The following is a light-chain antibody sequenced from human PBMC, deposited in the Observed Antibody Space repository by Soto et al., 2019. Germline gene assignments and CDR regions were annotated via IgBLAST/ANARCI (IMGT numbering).Light chain of an antibody. J-gene: IGKJ1*01. V-gene: IGKV3-15*01. Sequence: DIVLTQSPVTLSASPGESATLSCRASQTVNSDLAWYQQKPGQAPRLLIYGAYIRAVGIPARFSGSGSGADFTLTIRSLQSEDLALYFCQQYNDWPRTFGQGTKVDIK. CDR2: GAY. CDR3: QQYNDWPRT. CDR1: QTVNSD.